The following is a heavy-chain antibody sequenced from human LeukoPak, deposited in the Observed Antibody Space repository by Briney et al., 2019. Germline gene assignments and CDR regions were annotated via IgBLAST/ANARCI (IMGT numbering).Heavy chain of an antibody. CDR1: GGSISSSSYY. V-gene: IGHV4-39*07. CDR3: ARAGSGSSPSDY. CDR2: INHSGST. D-gene: IGHD3-10*01. Sequence: PSETLSLTCTVSGGSISSSSYYWGWIRQPPGKGLEWIGEINHSGSTNYNPSLKSRVTISVDTSKNQFSLKLSSVTAADTAVYYCARAGSGSSPSDYWGQGTLVIVSS. J-gene: IGHJ4*02.